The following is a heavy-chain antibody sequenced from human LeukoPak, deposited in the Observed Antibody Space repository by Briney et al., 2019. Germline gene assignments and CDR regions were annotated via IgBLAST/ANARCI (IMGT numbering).Heavy chain of an antibody. D-gene: IGHD1-26*01. CDR1: GFTFSGSA. Sequence: GGSLRLSCAASGFTFSGSAMHWVRQASGKGLEWVGRIRSKANSYATAYAASVNGRFTISRDDSKNTAYLQMNSLKTEDTAVYYCTRHGGAWEDYWGQGTLVTVSS. V-gene: IGHV3-73*01. CDR3: TRHGGAWEDY. CDR2: IRSKANSYAT. J-gene: IGHJ4*02.